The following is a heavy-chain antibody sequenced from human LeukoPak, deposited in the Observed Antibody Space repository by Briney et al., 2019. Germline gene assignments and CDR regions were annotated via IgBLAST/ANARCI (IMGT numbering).Heavy chain of an antibody. D-gene: IGHD3-3*01. CDR3: AREGAPSYDFWSGYYQWYYYYYMDV. CDR2: IYTSGST. V-gene: IGHV4-61*02. CDR1: GGSISSGSYY. Sequence: PSETLSLTCTVSGGSISSGSYYWSWIRQPAGKGLEWIGRIYTSGSTNYNPSLKRRVTISVDTSKNQFSLKLSSVTAADTAVYYCAREGAPSYDFWSGYYQWYYYYYMDVWGKGTTVTVSS. J-gene: IGHJ6*03.